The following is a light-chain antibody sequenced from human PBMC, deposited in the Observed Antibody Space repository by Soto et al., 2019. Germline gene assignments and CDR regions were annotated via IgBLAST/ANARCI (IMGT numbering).Light chain of an antibody. Sequence: QSVLTQPASVSGSPGQSITISCTGTSSDVGDYNYVSWYQQHPDKAPKVIIYDVSNRPSGVSNRFSGSKSGNTASLTISGLQAEDEADYYCRSYISSGNYVFGTGTKVTVL. CDR3: RSYISSGNYV. CDR2: DVS. CDR1: SSDVGDYNY. V-gene: IGLV2-14*01. J-gene: IGLJ1*01.